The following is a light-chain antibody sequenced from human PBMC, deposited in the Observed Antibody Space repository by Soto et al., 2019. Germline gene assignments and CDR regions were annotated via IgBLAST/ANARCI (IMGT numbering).Light chain of an antibody. V-gene: IGLV2-14*01. CDR3: TSYTSRSSLV. J-gene: IGLJ3*02. Sequence: QSVLTQPASVSGSPGQSITISCTGTNSYVGGYSYVSWYQQHSGKATNLMINEVTNRPSGVYNRFSGSKSTNTASLTISGLQAEEEAYYYGTSYTSRSSLVFGGGTKLAVL. CDR1: NSYVGGYSY. CDR2: EVT.